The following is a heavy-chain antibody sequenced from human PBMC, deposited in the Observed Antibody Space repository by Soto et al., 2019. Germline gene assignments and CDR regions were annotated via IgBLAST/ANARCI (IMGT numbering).Heavy chain of an antibody. J-gene: IGHJ6*02. V-gene: IGHV1-2*02. CDR2: INPNSGGT. D-gene: IGHD3-16*01. CDR3: ARGEKEVWSNYYYSGMDV. Sequence: QVQLVQSGAEVKKPGASVKVSCKASGYSFTGYYFHWVRQAPGQGLEWMGWINPNSGGTYYAQKFQDRVTMTRDTSMSTAYMELRWLTSDDTALYYCARGEKEVWSNYYYSGMDVWGQGTTVTVSS. CDR1: GYSFTGYY.